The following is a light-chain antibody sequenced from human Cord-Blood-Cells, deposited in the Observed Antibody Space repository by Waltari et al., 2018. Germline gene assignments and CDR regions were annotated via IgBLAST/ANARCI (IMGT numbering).Light chain of an antibody. J-gene: IGKJ5*01. CDR2: GAS. CDR3: QQYNNWPIT. Sequence: EIVMTQYPATLSVSPGERATLSCRASQSVSSTLAWYQQKPGQAPRLLIYGASTRATGIPARFSGSGSGTEFTLTISSLQSEDFAVYYCQQYNNWPITFGQGTRLEIK. CDR1: QSVSST. V-gene: IGKV3-15*01.